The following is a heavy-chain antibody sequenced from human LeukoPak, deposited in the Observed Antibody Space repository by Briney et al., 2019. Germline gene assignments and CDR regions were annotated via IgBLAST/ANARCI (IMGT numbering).Heavy chain of an antibody. CDR2: MNPNSGGS. J-gene: IGHJ4*02. Sequence: ASVKVSCKTTGYTFTGYYMHWVRQAPGQGLEWMGWMNPNSGGSNYAQKFQGRVTMTRDTSIGTAYMELSSLRSDDTAVYYCARPRTSSWYFFDYWGQGTLVTVSS. D-gene: IGHD6-13*01. CDR3: ARPRTSSWYFFDY. CDR1: GYTFTGYY. V-gene: IGHV1-2*02.